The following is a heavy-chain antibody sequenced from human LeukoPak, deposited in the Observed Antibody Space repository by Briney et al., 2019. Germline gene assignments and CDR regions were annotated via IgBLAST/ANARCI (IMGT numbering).Heavy chain of an antibody. D-gene: IGHD2-8*01. CDR2: MNPNSGNT. V-gene: IGHV1-8*03. CDR1: GYTFTSYD. J-gene: IGHJ2*01. Sequence: ASVKVSCKASGYTFTSYDINWVRQATGQGLEWMGWMNPNSGNTGYAQKFQGRVTITRNTSISTAYMELSSLRSEDTAVYYCARVSDLRDWYFDLWGRGTLVTVSS. CDR3: ARVSDLRDWYFDL.